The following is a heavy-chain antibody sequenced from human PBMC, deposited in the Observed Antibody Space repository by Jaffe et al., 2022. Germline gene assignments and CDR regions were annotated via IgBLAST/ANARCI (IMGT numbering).Heavy chain of an antibody. V-gene: IGHV3-9*01. D-gene: IGHD6-6*01. CDR3: AKDTSSSSPPAGHFDY. CDR2: ISWNSGSI. CDR1: GFTFDDYA. J-gene: IGHJ4*02. Sequence: EVQLVESGGGLVQPGRSLRLSCAASGFTFDDYAMHWVRQAPGKGLEWVSGISWNSGSIGYADSVKGRFTISRDNAKNSLYLQMNSLRAEDTALYYCAKDTSSSSPPAGHFDYWGQGTLVTVSS.